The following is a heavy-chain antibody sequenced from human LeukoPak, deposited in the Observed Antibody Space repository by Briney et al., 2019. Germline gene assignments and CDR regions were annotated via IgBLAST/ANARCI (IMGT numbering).Heavy chain of an antibody. CDR3: ARHGDGYGSNWFDP. Sequence: HGESLKISCKGSGYNFASYWIGWVRQMPGKGLEWMGIIFPDDSDTSYSPSFQGQVTISADKSISTAYLQWSSLKASDSAMYYCARHGDGYGSNWFDPWGQGTLVTVSS. D-gene: IGHD5-24*01. CDR2: IFPDDSDT. V-gene: IGHV5-51*01. J-gene: IGHJ5*02. CDR1: GYNFASYW.